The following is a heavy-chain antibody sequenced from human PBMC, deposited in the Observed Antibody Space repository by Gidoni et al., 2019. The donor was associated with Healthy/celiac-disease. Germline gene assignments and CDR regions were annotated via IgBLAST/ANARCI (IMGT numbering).Heavy chain of an antibody. D-gene: IGHD7-27*01. CDR3: ARDVANWGSLDY. CDR2: IYSGGST. Sequence: VQLVESGRGLVQPGGSLRLSCAASGLTVSRNYMSWVRQAPGKGLEWVSVIYSGGSTYHADSVKCRFTISRDNSKNTLYLQMNSLRAEDTAVYYCARDVANWGSLDYWGQGTLVTVSS. CDR1: GLTVSRNY. V-gene: IGHV3-66*01. J-gene: IGHJ4*02.